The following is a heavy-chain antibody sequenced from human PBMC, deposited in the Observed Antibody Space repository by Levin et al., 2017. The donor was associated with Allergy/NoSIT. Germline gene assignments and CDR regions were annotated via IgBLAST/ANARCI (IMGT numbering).Heavy chain of an antibody. D-gene: IGHD3-22*01. CDR2: ISGSGDET. CDR1: GFYFNTYA. Sequence: GESLKISCEASGFYFNTYAMTWVRQAPGRGLEWVSSISGSGDETDYADSVKGRFTISRDNSKNILYLQMSGLRVEDTAMYYCAKDPSRRWFYYDSSDYYHQASFDYWGQGTPVTVSS. CDR3: AKDPSRRWFYYDSSDYYHQASFDY. J-gene: IGHJ4*02. V-gene: IGHV3-23*01.